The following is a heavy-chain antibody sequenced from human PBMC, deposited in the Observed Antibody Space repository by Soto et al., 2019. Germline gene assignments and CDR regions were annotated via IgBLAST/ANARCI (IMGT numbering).Heavy chain of an antibody. CDR2: ISGSGGST. V-gene: IGHV3-23*01. Sequence: GGSLRLSCAASGFTFSSYAMSWVRQAPGKGLEWVSAISGSGGSTYYADSVKGRFTISRDNSKNTLYLQMNSLRAEDTAVYYCAKDQRALVDTAMVRGDAFDIWGQGTMVTVSS. CDR1: GFTFSSYA. CDR3: AKDQRALVDTAMVRGDAFDI. J-gene: IGHJ3*02. D-gene: IGHD5-18*01.